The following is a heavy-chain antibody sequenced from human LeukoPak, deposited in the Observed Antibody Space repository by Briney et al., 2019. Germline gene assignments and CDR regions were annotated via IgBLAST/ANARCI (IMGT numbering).Heavy chain of an antibody. CDR3: ARRVGYCSGGSCYSDCFDY. CDR1: GYRFTGYW. J-gene: IGHJ4*02. CDR2: IYPGDSGT. Sequence: GESLKISCRSSGYRFTGYWIGWVRQMPGKGLEWMGIIYPGDSGTRYSPSFQGQVTISADKSISTAYLQWSSLKASDTAMYYCARRVGYCSGGSCYSDCFDYWGQGTLVTVSS. D-gene: IGHD2-15*01. V-gene: IGHV5-51*01.